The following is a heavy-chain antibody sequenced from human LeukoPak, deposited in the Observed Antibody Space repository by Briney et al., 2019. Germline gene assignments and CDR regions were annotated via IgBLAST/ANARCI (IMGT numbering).Heavy chain of an antibody. D-gene: IGHD4-17*01. Sequence: SETLSLTCTVSGGAISSGDYYWSWIRQPPGKGLEWIGYIYYSGSTYYNPSLKSRVTISIATSKQQFFLKLKSVTAADTAVYYCARGYGDFRVEGRYFHSWGQGTLVTVSS. J-gene: IGHJ4*02. CDR1: GGAISSGDYY. CDR3: ARGYGDFRVEGRYFHS. CDR2: IYYSGST. V-gene: IGHV4-30-4*02.